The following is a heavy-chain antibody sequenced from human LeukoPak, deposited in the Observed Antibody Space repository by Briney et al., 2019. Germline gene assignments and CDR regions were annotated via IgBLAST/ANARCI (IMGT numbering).Heavy chain of an antibody. J-gene: IGHJ5*02. D-gene: IGHD6-6*01. CDR1: GFTFSSYG. CDR3: ARARSSSGNWFDP. Sequence: GGSLRLSCAASGFTFSSYGMHWVRQAPGKGLEWVAVIWYDGSNKYYADSVKGRFTISRDNSKNTLYLQMNSLRAEDTAVYYCARARSSSGNWFDPWGQGTLVTVSS. V-gene: IGHV3-33*01. CDR2: IWYDGSNK.